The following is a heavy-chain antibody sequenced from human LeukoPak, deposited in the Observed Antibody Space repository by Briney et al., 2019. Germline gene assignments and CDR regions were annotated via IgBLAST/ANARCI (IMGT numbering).Heavy chain of an antibody. CDR2: INPNNAAT. V-gene: IGHV1-2*02. CDR1: GYTFTAYY. CDR3: ARDWSVVPGGARDYHYYYMDV. D-gene: IGHD2-21*01. Sequence: ASVNVSCKTSGYTFTAYYIRWVRQAPGQGLEWLGWINPNNAATKLTQKFQGRVTMTRDTSISTAYMELTRLRSDDTAVYYCARDWSVVPGGARDYHYYYMDVWGTGTTVTVSS. J-gene: IGHJ6*03.